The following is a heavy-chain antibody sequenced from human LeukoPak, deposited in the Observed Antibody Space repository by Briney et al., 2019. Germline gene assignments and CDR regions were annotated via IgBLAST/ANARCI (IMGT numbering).Heavy chain of an antibody. CDR3: ARDNYHGALDY. D-gene: IGHD1-7*01. CDR1: GFTFSDYF. Sequence: PGGALRLSCAASGFTFSDYFMTWIRQAPGKGLEWVSYITGSSDNRNYADSVKGRFTISRDNAKKSLYLQMNSLRVEDTAVYYCARDNYHGALDYWGQGTLVTVSS. V-gene: IGHV3-11*05. CDR2: ITGSSDNR. J-gene: IGHJ4*02.